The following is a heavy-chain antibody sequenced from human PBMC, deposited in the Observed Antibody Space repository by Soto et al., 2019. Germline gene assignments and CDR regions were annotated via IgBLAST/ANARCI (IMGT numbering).Heavy chain of an antibody. Sequence: GGSLRLSCAASGFTFDDYAMHWVRQAPGKGLEWVSGISWNSGSIGYADSVKGRFTISRDNAKNSLYLQMNSLRAEDTALYYCAKDIGGGYCSGGSCYYYYYGMDVWGQGTTVTVSS. V-gene: IGHV3-9*01. CDR2: ISWNSGSI. CDR3: AKDIGGGYCSGGSCYYYYYGMDV. J-gene: IGHJ6*02. CDR1: GFTFDDYA. D-gene: IGHD2-15*01.